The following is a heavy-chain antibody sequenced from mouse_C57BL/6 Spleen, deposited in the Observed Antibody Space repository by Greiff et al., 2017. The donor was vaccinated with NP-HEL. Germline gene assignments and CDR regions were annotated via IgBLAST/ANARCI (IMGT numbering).Heavy chain of an antibody. CDR2: IDPSDSET. J-gene: IGHJ4*01. CDR3: ARRDYYGSREGAMDY. D-gene: IGHD1-1*01. Sequence: QVQLQQPGAELVRPGSSVKLSCKASGYTFTSYWMHWVKQRPIQGLEWIGNIDPSDSETHYIQKFKDKATLTVDKSSSTAYMQLSSLTSEDSAVYYCARRDYYGSREGAMDYWGQGTSVTVSS. V-gene: IGHV1-52*01. CDR1: GYTFTSYW.